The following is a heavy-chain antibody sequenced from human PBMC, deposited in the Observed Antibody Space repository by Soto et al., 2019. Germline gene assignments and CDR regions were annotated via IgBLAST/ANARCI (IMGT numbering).Heavy chain of an antibody. CDR2: ISYDGSNK. CDR3: ARAKTYYYDSSGYSYYYGMDV. CDR1: GFTFSSYG. D-gene: IGHD3-22*01. Sequence: GGSLRLSCAASGFTFSSYGMHWVRQAPGKGLEWVAVISYDGSNKYYADSVKGRFTISRDNSKNTLYLQMNSLRAEDTAVYYCARAKTYYYDSSGYSYYYGMDVWGQGTTVTVSS. J-gene: IGHJ6*02. V-gene: IGHV3-30*03.